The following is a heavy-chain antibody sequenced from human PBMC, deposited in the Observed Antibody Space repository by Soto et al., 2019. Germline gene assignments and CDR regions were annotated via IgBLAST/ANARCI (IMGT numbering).Heavy chain of an antibody. V-gene: IGHV3-48*03. J-gene: IGHJ6*02. CDR3: ARDHKGGYYYYGMDV. Sequence: TGGSLILSCAASGSTFSSYEMNWVRQAPGKGLEWVSYISSSGSTIYYADSVKGRFTISRDNAKNSLYLQMNSLRAEDTAVYYCARDHKGGYYYYGMDVWGQGTTVTVSS. CDR2: ISSSGSTI. CDR1: GSTFSSYE.